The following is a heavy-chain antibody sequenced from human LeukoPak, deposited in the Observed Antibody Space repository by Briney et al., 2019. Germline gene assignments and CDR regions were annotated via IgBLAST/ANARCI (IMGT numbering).Heavy chain of an antibody. V-gene: IGHV4-59*12. CDR2: IYYSGST. J-gene: IGHJ4*02. D-gene: IGHD6-19*01. CDR3: ARLRSGGQVAGVYFDS. Sequence: SETLSLTCTVSGGSISSYYWNWIRQPPGKGLEWIGYIYYSGSTNYNPSLKSRVTISVDTSKNQFSLRLSSVTAADTAIYYCARLRSGGQVAGVYFDSWGQGTRVVVSS. CDR1: GGSISSYY.